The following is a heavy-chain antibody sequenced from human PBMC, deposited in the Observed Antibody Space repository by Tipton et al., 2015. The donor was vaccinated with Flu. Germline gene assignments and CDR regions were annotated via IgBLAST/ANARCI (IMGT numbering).Heavy chain of an antibody. Sequence: TLSLTCSVSGDSIGSGYFWGWLRQPPGKGLEWIGNVHRTGSPYYNPSLRSRVIMTVDGAKNQFSLRLTSVTATDTAVYYCVRRDYSNYVSEPKNWFDTWGPGTLVTASS. CDR3: VRRDYSNYVSEPKNWFDT. D-gene: IGHD4-11*01. J-gene: IGHJ5*02. CDR1: GDSIGSGYF. V-gene: IGHV4-38-2*01. CDR2: VHRTGSP.